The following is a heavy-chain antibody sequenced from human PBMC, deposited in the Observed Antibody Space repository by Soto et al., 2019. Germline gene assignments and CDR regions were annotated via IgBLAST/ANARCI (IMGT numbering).Heavy chain of an antibody. CDR2: ISYDGSNK. J-gene: IGHJ4*02. V-gene: IGHV3-30*18. Sequence: SGGSLRLSCAASGFTFSSYGMHWVRQAPGKGLEWVAVISYDGSNKYYADSVKGRFTISRDNSKNTLYLQMNSLRAEDTAVYYCAKDLYDSSGYSHWGQGTLVTVSS. CDR1: GFTFSSYG. D-gene: IGHD3-22*01. CDR3: AKDLYDSSGYSH.